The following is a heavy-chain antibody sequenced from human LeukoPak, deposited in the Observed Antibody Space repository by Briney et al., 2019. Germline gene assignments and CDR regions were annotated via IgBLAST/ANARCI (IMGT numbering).Heavy chain of an antibody. D-gene: IGHD3-3*01. Sequence: SCKASGYTFTSYGISWVRQAPGKGLEWVSAISGSGGSTYYADSVKGRFTISRDNSKNTLYLQMNSLRAEDTAVYYCASSSSYKDYWGQGTLVTVSS. J-gene: IGHJ4*02. CDR2: ISGSGGST. V-gene: IGHV3-23*01. CDR3: ASSSSYKDY. CDR1: GYTFTSYG.